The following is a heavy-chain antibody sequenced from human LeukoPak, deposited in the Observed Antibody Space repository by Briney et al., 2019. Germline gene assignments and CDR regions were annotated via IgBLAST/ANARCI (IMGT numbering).Heavy chain of an antibody. J-gene: IGHJ6*03. CDR1: GYTFTSYY. D-gene: IGHD6-6*01. Sequence: GASVKVSCKASGYTFTSYYMHWVRQAPGQGLEWMGGIIPIFGTANYAQKFQGRVTITTDESTSTAYMELSSLRSEDTAVYYCARDHGKDSSSSDYYYYMDVWGKGTTVTVSS. CDR3: ARDHGKDSSSSDYYYYMDV. V-gene: IGHV1-69*05. CDR2: IIPIFGTA.